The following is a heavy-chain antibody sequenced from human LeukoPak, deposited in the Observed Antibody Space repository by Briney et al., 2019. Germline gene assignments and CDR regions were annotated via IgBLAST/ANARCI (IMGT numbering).Heavy chain of an antibody. V-gene: IGHV5-51*01. Sequence: GESLKISCKGSGYTFTNYWIAWVRQMPGKGLECMGITYPPNSDTRYSPSFQGQVTISADKSVSTTYLQWSSLKASDTAIYYCARHLDGYNPFDYWGQGTLVTVSS. CDR3: ARHLDGYNPFDY. D-gene: IGHD5-24*01. J-gene: IGHJ4*02. CDR1: GYTFTNYW. CDR2: TYPPNSDT.